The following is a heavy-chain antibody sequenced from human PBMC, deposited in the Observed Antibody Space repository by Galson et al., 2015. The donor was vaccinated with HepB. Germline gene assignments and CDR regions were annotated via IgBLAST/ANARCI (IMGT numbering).Heavy chain of an antibody. CDR1: GFTFSNYG. Sequence: SLRLSCAASGFTFSNYGMHWVRQAPGKGLEWVALISYDGSIEYNADSVKGRFTISRDDSKNTLYLHMNSLRGEDTAVYYCAIAVAALLDYWGQGTLVTVTS. V-gene: IGHV3-30*03. CDR3: AIAVAALLDY. J-gene: IGHJ4*02. CDR2: ISYDGSIE. D-gene: IGHD2-15*01.